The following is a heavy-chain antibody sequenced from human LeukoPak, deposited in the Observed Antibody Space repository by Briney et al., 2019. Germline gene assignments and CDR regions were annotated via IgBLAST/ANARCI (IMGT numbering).Heavy chain of an antibody. V-gene: IGHV3-33*01. CDR3: ARDYDSSGYYPFDLPDY. CDR2: IGFDGSSK. J-gene: IGHJ4*02. CDR1: GFTFSNYG. D-gene: IGHD3-22*01. Sequence: GSLRLSCAASGFTFSNYGIHWARQAPGKGLDWVAVIGFDGSSKYYADSVKGRFTVSRDNSKSSVYLQMSSLRAEDTAVYYCARDYDSSGYYPFDLPDYWGQGTLVTVSS.